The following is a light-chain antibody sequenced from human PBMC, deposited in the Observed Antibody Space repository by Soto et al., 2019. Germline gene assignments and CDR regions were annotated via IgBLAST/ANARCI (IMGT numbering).Light chain of an antibody. J-gene: IGLJ3*02. CDR1: SSNIGAGYD. V-gene: IGLV1-40*01. Sequence: QSVLTQPPSVSGAPGQRVTISCTGSSSNIGAGYDVPWYQQLPGTAPKLLIYGNSNRPSGVPDRFSGSKSGTSASLAITGLQAEDEADYSCQSYDSSLSGWVFGGGTKLTVL. CDR2: GNS. CDR3: QSYDSSLSGWV.